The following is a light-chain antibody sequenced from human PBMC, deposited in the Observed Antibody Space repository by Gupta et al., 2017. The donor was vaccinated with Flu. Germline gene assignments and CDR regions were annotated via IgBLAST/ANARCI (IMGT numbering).Light chain of an antibody. V-gene: IGKV1-39*01. CDR2: AAS. CDR1: QSISSY. Sequence: DIQMTQSPSSLSASVGDRVTITCRASQSISSYLNWYQQKPGKAPKLLIYAASSLQSGVPSRFSGSGYGKDFTLTISSLQPEDFATYYCQQSDSTPRYTFGQGTKLEIK. CDR3: QQSDSTPRYT. J-gene: IGKJ2*01.